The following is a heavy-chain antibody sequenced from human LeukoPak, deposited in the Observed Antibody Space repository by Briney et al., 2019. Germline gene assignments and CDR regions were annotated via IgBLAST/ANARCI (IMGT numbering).Heavy chain of an antibody. V-gene: IGHV3-7*01. Sequence: GGSLRLSCAASGFTFSTYWMTWVRQAPGKGLEWVANIKQDGSEKYYVDSVKGRFTISRDNAKNSLYLQMNSLRAEDTAVYYCARDQISRWMGAFDIWGQGTMVTVSS. CDR2: IKQDGSEK. J-gene: IGHJ3*02. CDR1: GFTFSTYW. CDR3: ARDQISRWMGAFDI. D-gene: IGHD4-23*01.